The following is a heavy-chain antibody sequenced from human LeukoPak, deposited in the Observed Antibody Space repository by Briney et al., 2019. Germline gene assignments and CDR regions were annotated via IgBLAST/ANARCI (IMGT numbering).Heavy chain of an antibody. Sequence: SETLSLTCTVSGYSISSGYYWGWIRQPPGKGLEWIGSISHSGSTYYNPSLKSRVTISVDTSKNQFSLKLSSVTAADTAVYYCARDLYDSSGYSAFDIWGQGKMVTVSS. CDR3: ARDLYDSSGYSAFDI. CDR1: GYSISSGYY. V-gene: IGHV4-38-2*02. D-gene: IGHD3-22*01. J-gene: IGHJ3*02. CDR2: ISHSGST.